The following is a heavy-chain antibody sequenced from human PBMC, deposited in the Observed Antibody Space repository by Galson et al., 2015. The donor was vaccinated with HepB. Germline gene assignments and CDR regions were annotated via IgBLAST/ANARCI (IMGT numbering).Heavy chain of an antibody. D-gene: IGHD6-19*01. Sequence: SLRLSCAASGFTFSTYAMSWVRQAPGKGLGWVSAISGGGGSTYYADSLKGRFTISRDNSRNTLYLQIHSLRAEDTAIYYCAKDRGVMAGFDYWGQGTLVTVSS. CDR3: AKDRGVMAGFDY. CDR1: GFTFSTYA. CDR2: ISGGGGST. V-gene: IGHV3-23*01. J-gene: IGHJ4*02.